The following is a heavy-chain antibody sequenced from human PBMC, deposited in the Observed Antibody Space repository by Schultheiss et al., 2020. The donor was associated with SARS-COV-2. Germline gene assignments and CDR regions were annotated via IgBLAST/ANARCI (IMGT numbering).Heavy chain of an antibody. D-gene: IGHD6-13*01. CDR2: IWYDGSNK. J-gene: IGHJ4*02. CDR3: ARDKQQQLALEY. Sequence: GGSLRLSCTASGFTFSSYGMHWVRQAPGKGLEWVAVIWYDGSNKYYADSVKGRFTISRDKSKNTLYLQMNSLRAEDTAVYYCARDKQQQLALEYWGQGTLVTVSS. V-gene: IGHV3-33*08. CDR1: GFTFSSYG.